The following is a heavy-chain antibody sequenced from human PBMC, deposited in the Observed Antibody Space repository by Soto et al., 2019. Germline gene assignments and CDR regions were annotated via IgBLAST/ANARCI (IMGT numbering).Heavy chain of an antibody. V-gene: IGHV1-2*04. CDR2: INPNSGGT. CDR3: ARAYCGGDCPFYYYYYGMDV. Sequence: QVQLVQSGAEVKKPGASVKVSCKASGYTFTGYYMHWMRQAPGQGLEWMGWINPNSGGTNYAQKFQGWVTMTRDTSISTAYMELSRLRSDDTAVYYCARAYCGGDCPFYYYYYGMDVWGQGTTVTVSS. J-gene: IGHJ6*02. CDR1: GYTFTGYY. D-gene: IGHD2-21*02.